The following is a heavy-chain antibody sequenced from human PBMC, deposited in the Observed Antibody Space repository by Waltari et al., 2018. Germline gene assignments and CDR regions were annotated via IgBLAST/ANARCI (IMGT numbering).Heavy chain of an antibody. D-gene: IGHD6-13*01. V-gene: IGHV3-21*06. CDR3: ARLYSSSWHGD. CDR1: GFTFSCYS. CDR2: ISSSTGYL. Sequence: EVQLVESGGGLVKPGGSLRLSCAASGFTFSCYSMNWVRQAPGGGLEWVSSISSSTGYLHYADSVKGRFTISRDNAKNTLYLQMNSLRADDTAVYYCARLYSSSWHGDWGQGTLVTVSS. J-gene: IGHJ4*02.